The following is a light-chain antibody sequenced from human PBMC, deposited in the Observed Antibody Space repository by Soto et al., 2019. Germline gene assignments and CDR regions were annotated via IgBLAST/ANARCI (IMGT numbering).Light chain of an antibody. Sequence: QSALTQPASVSGSPGQSITISCTGTSSDVGGYNYVSWYQQHPGKAPKLMIYEVSNRPSGVSNRFSGSKSGNTASLTISGLQAEDEADYYCSSYNSSSNHVFGTGNKVTVL. V-gene: IGLV2-14*01. CDR1: SSDVGGYNY. J-gene: IGLJ1*01. CDR3: SSYNSSSNHV. CDR2: EVS.